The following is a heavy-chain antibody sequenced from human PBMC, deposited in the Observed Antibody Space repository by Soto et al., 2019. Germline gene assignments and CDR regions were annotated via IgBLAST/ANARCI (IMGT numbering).Heavy chain of an antibody. V-gene: IGHV3-23*01. CDR2: ISGSGGST. D-gene: IGHD3-9*01. CDR1: GFTFSSYA. J-gene: IGHJ4*02. CDR3: AKDSVLRYFDWLWFYFDY. Sequence: EVQLLESGGGLVQPGGSLRLSCAASGFTFSSYAMSWVRQAPGKGLEWVSAISGSGGSTYYADSVKGRFTISRDNSKNTLYLQMNSLRAEDTAVYYCAKDSVLRYFDWLWFYFDYWGQGTLVTVSS.